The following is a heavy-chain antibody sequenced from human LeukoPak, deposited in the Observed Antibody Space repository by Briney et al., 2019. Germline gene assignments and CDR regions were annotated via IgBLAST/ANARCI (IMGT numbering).Heavy chain of an antibody. CDR2: ISWNSGSI. CDR3: AKDRGITMVRGVIMGYFDL. V-gene: IGHV3-9*01. Sequence: PGRSLRLSCAASGFTFDDYAMHWVRQAPGKGLEWVSGISWNSGSIGYADSVKGRFTISRDNAKNSLYLQMSSLRAEDTALYYCAKDRGITMVRGVIMGYFDLWGRGTLVTVSS. CDR1: GFTFDDYA. J-gene: IGHJ2*01. D-gene: IGHD3-10*01.